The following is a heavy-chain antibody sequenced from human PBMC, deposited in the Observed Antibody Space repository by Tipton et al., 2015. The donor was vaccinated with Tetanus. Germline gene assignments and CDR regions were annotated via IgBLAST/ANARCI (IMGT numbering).Heavy chain of an antibody. D-gene: IGHD1-26*01. CDR3: ARDQARGARGWNYFDY. CDR2: IYYSGST. V-gene: IGHV4-31*03. J-gene: IGHJ4*02. Sequence: TLSLTCTVSGGSISSGGYYWSWIRQHPGKGLEWIGDIYYSGSTYYNPSLKSRVTISVDTSKNQFSLKLNSVTAADTAVYYCARDQARGARGWNYFDYWGQGIRVTVSS. CDR1: GGSISSGGYY.